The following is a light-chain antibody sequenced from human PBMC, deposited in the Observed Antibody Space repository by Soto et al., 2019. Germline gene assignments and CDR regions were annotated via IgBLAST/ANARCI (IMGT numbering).Light chain of an antibody. V-gene: IGKV3-20*01. CDR2: AAS. CDR1: QIVTINS. Sequence: EVVLTQSPGTLSLSPGERATLSCRASQIVTINSLAWYQQKPGQPPRLLIYAASTRASAIPDRFSGSGSWTDLPLTNSKLQPEDFALFYCQQYGDSPFTFGPGTRVDVK. J-gene: IGKJ3*01. CDR3: QQYGDSPFT.